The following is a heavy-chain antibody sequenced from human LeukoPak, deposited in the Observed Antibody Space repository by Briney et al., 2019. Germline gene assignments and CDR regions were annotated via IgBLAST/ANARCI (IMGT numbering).Heavy chain of an antibody. CDR3: ARDLGSSGYYYFDY. CDR2: IYYSGTT. V-gene: IGHV4-39*07. Sequence: SETLSLTCTVSGGSIKSNSYYWGWIRQPPGKGLEWIGSIYYSGTTYYNPSLKSRVTISVDTSKNQFSLKLSSVTAADTAVYYCARDLGSSGYYYFDYWGQGTLVTVSS. CDR1: GGSIKSNSYY. J-gene: IGHJ4*02. D-gene: IGHD3-22*01.